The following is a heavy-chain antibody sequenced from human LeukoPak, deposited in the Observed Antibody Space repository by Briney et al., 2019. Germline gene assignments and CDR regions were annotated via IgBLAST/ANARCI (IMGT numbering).Heavy chain of an antibody. D-gene: IGHD5-18*01. Sequence: GGSLRLSCVASGFTFSSYGMHWVRQALGKGLEWVAVISYDGSNKYYADSVKGRFTISRDNSKNTLYLQMNSLRAEDTAVYYCARVDTAMVIDYWGQGTLVTVSS. CDR2: ISYDGSNK. CDR1: GFTFSSYG. J-gene: IGHJ4*02. CDR3: ARVDTAMVIDY. V-gene: IGHV3-30*03.